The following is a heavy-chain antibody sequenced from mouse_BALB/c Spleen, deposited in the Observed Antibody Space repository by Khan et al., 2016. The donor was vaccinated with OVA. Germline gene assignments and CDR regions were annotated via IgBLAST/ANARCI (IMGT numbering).Heavy chain of an antibody. D-gene: IGHD1-2*01. V-gene: IGHV5-6*01. CDR3: ARTIATAKRDYYAMDY. J-gene: IGHJ4*01. CDR1: GFTFSSYG. CDR2: ISSGGHYT. Sequence: VQLKQSGGDLVKPGGSLKLSCAASGFTFSSYGMSWVRQTPDKRLEWVATISSGGHYTYFQDSVRGRFTISIDNAKNTLYMQMSSLKSEDTAMYYCARTIATAKRDYYAMDYWGQGTSVTVSA.